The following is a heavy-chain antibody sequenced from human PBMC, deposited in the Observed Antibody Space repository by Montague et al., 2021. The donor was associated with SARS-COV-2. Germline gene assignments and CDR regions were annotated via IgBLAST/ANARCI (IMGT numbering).Heavy chain of an antibody. D-gene: IGHD6-13*01. CDR1: GGSISSSSYY. J-gene: IGHJ6*02. CDR3: ARVGRQQLVRLSGMDV. Sequence: SETLSLTCTVSGGSISSSSYYWGWIRQPPGKGLEWIGSIYYSGGTYYNPSLKSRVTISVDTSKNQFSLKLSSVTAADTAVYYCARVGRQQLVRLSGMDVWGQGTTVTVS. V-gene: IGHV4-39*07. CDR2: IYYSGGT.